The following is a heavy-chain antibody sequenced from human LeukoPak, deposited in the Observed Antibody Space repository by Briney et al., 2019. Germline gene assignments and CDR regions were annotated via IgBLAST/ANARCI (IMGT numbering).Heavy chain of an antibody. CDR3: ARALPSSTSWFANWFDP. Sequence: PSETLSLTCAAYGGSFSDYSWSWLRQTPEKGLEWIGEINHSGSTNYNPSLKSRVTISVDTSKNQFSLKLSSVTAADTAVYYCARALPSSTSWFANWFDPWGQGTLVTVSS. CDR2: INHSGST. V-gene: IGHV4-34*01. J-gene: IGHJ5*02. CDR1: GGSFSDYS. D-gene: IGHD2-2*01.